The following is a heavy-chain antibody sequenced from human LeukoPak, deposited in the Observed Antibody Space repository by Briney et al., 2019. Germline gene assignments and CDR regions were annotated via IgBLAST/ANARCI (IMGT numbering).Heavy chain of an antibody. CDR1: GFTFSDYY. D-gene: IGHD3-9*01. Sequence: GGSLRLSCAASGFTFSDYYMSWIRQAPGEGLEWVSYITSSSSYTKYADSVKGRFTISRDNAKNPLYLQMNSLGGEDTAVYYCAQTYYDILTGYYRALDYWGQGTLVTVSS. CDR2: ITSSSSYT. CDR3: AQTYYDILTGYYRALDY. V-gene: IGHV3-11*06. J-gene: IGHJ4*02.